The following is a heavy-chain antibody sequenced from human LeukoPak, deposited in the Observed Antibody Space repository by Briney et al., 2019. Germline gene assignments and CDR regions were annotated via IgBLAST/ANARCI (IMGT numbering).Heavy chain of an antibody. Sequence: GGSLRLSCSASGFIFNNYGLMWFRQAPGKGLEWVSAISNDGGGTTYADFVKGRFTISRDNSKNTLSLQMNSLRPEDTALYYCAKGNSGYFADLWGQGTVVTVSS. J-gene: IGHJ5*02. D-gene: IGHD3-22*01. CDR1: GFIFNNYG. CDR2: ISNDGGGT. V-gene: IGHV3-23*01. CDR3: AKGNSGYFADL.